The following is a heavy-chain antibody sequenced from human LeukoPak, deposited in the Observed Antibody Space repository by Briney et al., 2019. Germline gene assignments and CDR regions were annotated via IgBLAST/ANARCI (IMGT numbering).Heavy chain of an antibody. D-gene: IGHD3-22*01. V-gene: IGHV3-33*01. CDR1: GLTFSSYG. CDR3: ARGKGRARGPYYYDSSGYYYFDY. CDR2: IWYDGSNK. Sequence: GGSLRLSCAASGLTFSSYGMHWVRQAPGKGLEWVAVIWYDGSNKYYADSVKGRFTISRDNSKNTLYLQMNSLRAEDTAVYYCARGKGRARGPYYYDSSGYYYFDYWGQGTLVTVSS. J-gene: IGHJ4*02.